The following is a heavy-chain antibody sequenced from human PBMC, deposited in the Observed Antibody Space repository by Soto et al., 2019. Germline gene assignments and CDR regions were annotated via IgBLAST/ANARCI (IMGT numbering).Heavy chain of an antibody. V-gene: IGHV1-18*01. Sequence: ASVKVSCKASGYTFPSYGITWVRHAPGQGLEWMGWISAYNGNTNYAQKLQGRVTMTRDTSTSTAYMELRSLRSDDTAVYCCARDGRMDRAFDIWAQRTIRTVSS. CDR3: ARDGRMDRAFDI. D-gene: IGHD3-10*01. CDR2: ISAYNGNT. J-gene: IGHJ3*02. CDR1: GYTFPSYG.